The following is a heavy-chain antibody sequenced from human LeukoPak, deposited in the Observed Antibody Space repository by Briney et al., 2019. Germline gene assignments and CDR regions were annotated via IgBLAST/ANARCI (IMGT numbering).Heavy chain of an antibody. J-gene: IGHJ4*02. CDR2: ISSRSSDI. Sequence: GGSLRLSCAASGFTFSFYSMSWVRQAPGKGLEWVSSISSRSSDIYYAASVKGRFTISRDNARNSLYLQMSSPRAEDTAVYYCARALYYDILAGYQTHTYYFDYWGQGTLVTVSS. D-gene: IGHD3-9*01. CDR3: ARALYYDILAGYQTHTYYFDY. V-gene: IGHV3-21*01. CDR1: GFTFSFYS.